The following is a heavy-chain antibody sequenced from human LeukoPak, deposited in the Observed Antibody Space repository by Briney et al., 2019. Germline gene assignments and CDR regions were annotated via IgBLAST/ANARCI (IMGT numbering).Heavy chain of an antibody. CDR2: ISSSSSYI. V-gene: IGHV3-21*01. CDR1: GFTFSSYS. J-gene: IGHJ4*02. D-gene: IGHD3-22*01. CDR3: ARKKGYYDSSGYYYATHFDY. Sequence: GALRLSCAASGFTFSSYSMNWVRQAPGKGLEWVSSISSSSSYIYYADSVKGRFTISRDNAKNSLYLQMNSLRAEDTAVYYCARKKGYYDSSGYYYATHFDYWGQGTLVTVSS.